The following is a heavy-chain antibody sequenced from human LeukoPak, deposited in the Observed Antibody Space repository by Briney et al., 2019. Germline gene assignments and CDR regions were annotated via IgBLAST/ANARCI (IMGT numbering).Heavy chain of an antibody. CDR1: GLTFSSYW. D-gene: IGHD1-1*01. CDR2: IKQDGSEK. CDR3: ARTAFRTAPYFDY. Sequence: PGGSLRLSCVDSGLTFSSYWMSWVRQAPGKGLEWVANIKQDGSEKYYVDSVKGRFTISRDNAKNSLFLQMNSLRAEDTAVYYCARTAFRTAPYFDYWGQGTLVTVSS. J-gene: IGHJ4*02. V-gene: IGHV3-7*05.